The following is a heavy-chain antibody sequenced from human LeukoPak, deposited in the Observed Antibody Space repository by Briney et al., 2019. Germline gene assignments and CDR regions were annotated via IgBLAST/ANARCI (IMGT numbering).Heavy chain of an antibody. J-gene: IGHJ4*02. V-gene: IGHV4-59*01. CDR3: ARDGVLIAAAEGYFDY. CDR2: IYYSGST. Sequence: SETLSLTCTVSGGSISSYYWSWIRQPPGKGLEWVGYIYYSGSTNYNPSLKSRVTISVDTSKNQFSLKLSSVTAADTAVYYCARDGVLIAAAEGYFDYWGQGTLVTVSS. D-gene: IGHD6-13*01. CDR1: GGSISSYY.